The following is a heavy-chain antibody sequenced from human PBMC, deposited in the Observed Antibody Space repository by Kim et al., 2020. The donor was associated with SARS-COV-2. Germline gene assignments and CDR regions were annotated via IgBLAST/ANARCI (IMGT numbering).Heavy chain of an antibody. J-gene: IGHJ4*02. CDR1: GFTVSSNY. V-gene: IGHV3-53*01. CDR3: AIGVFGYSGYESYYFDY. D-gene: IGHD5-12*01. CDR2: IYSAGST. Sequence: GGSLRLSCAASGFTVSSNYMSWVRQAPEKGLEWISVIYSAGSTYYADSVKGRFTISRYNSKNTLFLQMNSLRVEDTAVYYCAIGVFGYSGYESYYFDYWGQGTLVTVSS.